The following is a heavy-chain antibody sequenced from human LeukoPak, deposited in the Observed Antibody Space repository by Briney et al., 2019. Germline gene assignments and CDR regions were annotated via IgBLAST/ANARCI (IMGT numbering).Heavy chain of an antibody. CDR2: IYYSGTT. D-gene: IGHD3-10*01. J-gene: IGHJ4*02. V-gene: IGHV4-59*01. CDR1: GGSFSGYY. Sequence: SETLSLTCAVYGGSFSGYYWSWIRQPPGKGLEWIGYIYYSGTTNYNPSLKSRVTISLDTSKNQFSLRLRSVTAADTAVYYCARDSGERGSGSYLIAYWGQGTLVTVSS. CDR3: ARDSGERGSGSYLIAY.